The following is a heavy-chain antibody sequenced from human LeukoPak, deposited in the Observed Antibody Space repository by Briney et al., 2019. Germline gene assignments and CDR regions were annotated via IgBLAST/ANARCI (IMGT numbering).Heavy chain of an antibody. V-gene: IGHV3-53*01. J-gene: IGHJ4*02. CDR2: IYSGGST. CDR3: ARGTGGYYYDSSGYLPG. CDR1: AFTFSSYG. D-gene: IGHD3-22*01. Sequence: PGGSLRLSCAASAFTFSSYGMSWVRQAPGKGLEWVSVIYSGGSTYYADSVKGRFTISRDNSKNTLYLQMNSLRAEDTAVYYCARGTGGYYYDSSGYLPGWGQGTLVTVSS.